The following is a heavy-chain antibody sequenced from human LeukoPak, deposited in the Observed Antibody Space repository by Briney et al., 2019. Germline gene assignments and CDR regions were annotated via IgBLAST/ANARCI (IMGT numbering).Heavy chain of an antibody. J-gene: IGHJ4*02. D-gene: IGHD3-16*01. V-gene: IGHV3-64*01. CDR1: GFTIINYA. CDR2: ISTNGGNI. CDR3: ARDLDPGFGGAIDY. Sequence: PGGSLRLSCAASGFTIINYAIHWVRQAPGKGLEYVSGISTNGGNIYYANSVKGRFDISRDNSKNTLYLQMGSLRAEDMAVYYCARDLDPGFGGAIDYWGQGTLVTVSS.